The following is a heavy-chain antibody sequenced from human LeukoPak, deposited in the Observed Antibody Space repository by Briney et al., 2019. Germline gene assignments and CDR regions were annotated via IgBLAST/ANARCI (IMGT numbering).Heavy chain of an antibody. CDR1: GGSISSYY. CDR3: ARASSGWYGVGAFDI. Sequence: SETLSLTCTVSGGSISSYYWSWIRQPPGKGLEWIGYIYYSGSTNYNPSLKSRVTIPVDTSKNQFSLKLSSVTAADTAVYYCARASSGWYGVGAFDIWGQGTMVTVSS. D-gene: IGHD6-19*01. CDR2: IYYSGST. J-gene: IGHJ3*02. V-gene: IGHV4-59*01.